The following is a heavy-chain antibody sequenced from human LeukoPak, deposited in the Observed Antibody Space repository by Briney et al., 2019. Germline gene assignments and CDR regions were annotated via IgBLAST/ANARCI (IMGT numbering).Heavy chain of an antibody. V-gene: IGHV1-18*01. Sequence: ASVKVSCKASGYSFSSFGISWVRQAPGQGLEWMGWISVYNGNIKRGQKFQGRVTMTTDTSTNTAYMELTSLRFDDTAVYYCARDPCGNPCFYFDLWGQGALVTVTA. J-gene: IGHJ4*02. CDR1: GYSFSSFG. CDR2: ISVYNGNI. D-gene: IGHD1-1*01. CDR3: ARDPCGNPCFYFDL.